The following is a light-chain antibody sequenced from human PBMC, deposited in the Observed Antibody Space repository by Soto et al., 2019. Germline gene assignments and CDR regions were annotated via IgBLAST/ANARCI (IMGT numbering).Light chain of an antibody. CDR1: SSDVGGYNY. Sequence: QSALTQPGSVSGSPGQSITISCTGTSSDVGGYNYVSWYQHHPGKAPKLMIYDVRNRPSGVSNRFSGFKSGNTASLTISGLQAEDEADYYCGSYTSSSTRVFGTGTKLTVL. J-gene: IGLJ1*01. CDR2: DVR. CDR3: GSYTSSSTRV. V-gene: IGLV2-14*03.